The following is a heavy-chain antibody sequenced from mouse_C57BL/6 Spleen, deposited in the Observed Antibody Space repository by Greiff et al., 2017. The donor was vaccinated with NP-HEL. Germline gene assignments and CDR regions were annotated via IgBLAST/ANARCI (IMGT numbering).Heavy chain of an antibody. V-gene: IGHV1-69*01. J-gene: IGHJ1*03. CDR3: ARSDGSSTWGYFDV. D-gene: IGHD1-1*01. CDR2: IDPSDSYT. CDR1: GYTFTSYW. Sequence: QVQLQQPGAELVMPGASVKLSCKASGYTFTSYWMHWVKQRPGQGLEWIGEIDPSDSYTNYNQKFKGKSTLTVDKSSSTAYMQLSSLTSEDSAVYYCARSDGSSTWGYFDVWGTGTTVTVSS.